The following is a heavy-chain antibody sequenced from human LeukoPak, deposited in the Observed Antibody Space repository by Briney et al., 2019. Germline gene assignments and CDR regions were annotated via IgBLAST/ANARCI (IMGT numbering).Heavy chain of an antibody. Sequence: SVTVSCKASGGTFSSYAISWVRQAHGQRLEWVGRINPIFGIANYAQKFRGRATLPAGKSTNTAYMELRSLRSGDTTVDYCARTDRGNNWFDPWGRGTLVTVSS. J-gene: IGHJ5*02. V-gene: IGHV1-69*04. D-gene: IGHD2-15*01. CDR3: ARTDRGNNWFDP. CDR2: INPIFGIA. CDR1: GGTFSSYA.